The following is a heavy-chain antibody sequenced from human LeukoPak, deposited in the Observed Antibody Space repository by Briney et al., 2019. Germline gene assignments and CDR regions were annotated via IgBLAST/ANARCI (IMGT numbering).Heavy chain of an antibody. CDR3: ATGLGSSGYYYYFDY. D-gene: IGHD3-22*01. Sequence: GGSLRLSCAASGFTFSSYAMSWVRQAPGKGLEWVSVISGSGSTYYADSVKGRFTISRDNSKNTLYLQMYSLRAEDTAVYYCATGLGSSGYYYYFDYWGQGTLVTVSS. CDR1: GFTFSSYA. CDR2: ISGSGST. J-gene: IGHJ4*02. V-gene: IGHV3-23*01.